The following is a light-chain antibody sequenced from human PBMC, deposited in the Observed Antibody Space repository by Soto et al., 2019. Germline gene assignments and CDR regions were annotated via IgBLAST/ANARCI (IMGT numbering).Light chain of an antibody. J-gene: IGLJ1*01. V-gene: IGLV2-11*01. CDR2: DVS. CDR3: CSYAGTYSSFV. Sequence: QSALTQPRSVSGSPGQSVTISCTGTSSDVGGYNYASWYQEHPGRAPKLMIYDVSIRPSGVPDRFSGSKSGNTASLTISGLLAEDEADYYCCSYAGTYSSFVFGSGTKSPS. CDR1: SSDVGGYNY.